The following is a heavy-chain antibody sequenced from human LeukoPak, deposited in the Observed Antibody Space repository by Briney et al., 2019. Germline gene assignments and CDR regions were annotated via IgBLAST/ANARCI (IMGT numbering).Heavy chain of an antibody. Sequence: ASVKASCKVSGYTLTELSMHWVRQAPGKGLEWMGGFDPEDGETIYAQKFQGRVTMTEDTSTDTAYMELSSLRSEDTAVYYCATDSGPTNGNYYYGMDVWGKGTTVTVSS. J-gene: IGHJ6*04. D-gene: IGHD5-12*01. V-gene: IGHV1-24*01. CDR1: GYTLTELS. CDR3: ATDSGPTNGNYYYGMDV. CDR2: FDPEDGET.